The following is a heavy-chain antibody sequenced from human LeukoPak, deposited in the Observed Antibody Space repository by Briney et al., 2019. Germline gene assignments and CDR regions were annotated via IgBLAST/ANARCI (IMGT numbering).Heavy chain of an antibody. J-gene: IGHJ4*02. CDR2: INHSGST. V-gene: IGHV4-34*01. CDR3: AREVYYDSSGYYYEVLDY. CDR1: GGSFSGYY. D-gene: IGHD3-22*01. Sequence: KSSETLSLTCAVYGGSFSGYYWSWIRQPPGKGLEWIGEINHSGSTNYNPSLKSRVTISVDTSKNQFSLKLSSVTAADTAVYYCAREVYYDSSGYYYEVLDYWGQGTLVTVSS.